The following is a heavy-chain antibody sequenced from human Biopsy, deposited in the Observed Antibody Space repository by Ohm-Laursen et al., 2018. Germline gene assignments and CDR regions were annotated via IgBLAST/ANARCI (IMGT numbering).Heavy chain of an antibody. Sequence: GSLRLSCSASGFTFSSYWMSWVRQAPGKGLEWVANIKQDGSEKDYVDSVKGRFTISRDNAKNSLHLQMNSLRPEDTAVYYCARTRLSIVIKPAAVVFDNWGQGTLVTVSS. J-gene: IGHJ4*02. CDR2: IKQDGSEK. V-gene: IGHV3-7*03. D-gene: IGHD2-2*01. CDR1: GFTFSSYW. CDR3: ARTRLSIVIKPAAVVFDN.